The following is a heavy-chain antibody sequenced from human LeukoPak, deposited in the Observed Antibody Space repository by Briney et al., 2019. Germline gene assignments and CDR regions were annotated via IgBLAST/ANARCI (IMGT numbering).Heavy chain of an antibody. CDR2: ISYDGSNK. Sequence: GRSLRLSCAASGFTFSSYGMHWVCQAPGKGLEWVAVISYDGSNKYYADSVKGRFTISRDNSKNTLYLQMNSLRAEDTAVYYCAKVREIGIRYFDWLLSRKGSGHWGQGTLVTVSS. CDR3: AKVREIGIRYFDWLLSRKGSGH. D-gene: IGHD3-9*01. J-gene: IGHJ1*01. V-gene: IGHV3-30*18. CDR1: GFTFSSYG.